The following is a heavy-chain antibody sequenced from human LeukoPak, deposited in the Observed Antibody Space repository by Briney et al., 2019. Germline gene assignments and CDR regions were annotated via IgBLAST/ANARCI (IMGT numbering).Heavy chain of an antibody. Sequence: GGSLRLSCAASGFTFSSYWMSWVRQAPGKGLEWVANIKQDGSEKYHVDSVKGRFTISRDNAKNSLYLQMNSLRAEDTAVYYCARDNATTMIVVVGEPAFDIWGQGTMVTVSS. CDR3: ARDNATTMIVVVGEPAFDI. J-gene: IGHJ3*02. CDR2: IKQDGSEK. CDR1: GFTFSSYW. D-gene: IGHD3-22*01. V-gene: IGHV3-7*01.